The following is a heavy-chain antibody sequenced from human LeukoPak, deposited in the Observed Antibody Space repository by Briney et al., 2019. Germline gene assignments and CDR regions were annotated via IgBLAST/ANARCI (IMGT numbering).Heavy chain of an antibody. D-gene: IGHD3-10*01. CDR1: GGSISSYD. CDR3: ARHGGYYGSGSYLFY. V-gene: IGHV4-59*08. J-gene: IGHJ4*02. CDR2: IYYSGST. Sequence: SETLSLTCTVSGGSISSYDWTWIRQPPGKGLEWTGYIYYSGSTNYNPSLKSRVTISVDTSKNQFSLKLSSVTAADTAVYYCARHGGYYGSGSYLFYWGQGTLITVSS.